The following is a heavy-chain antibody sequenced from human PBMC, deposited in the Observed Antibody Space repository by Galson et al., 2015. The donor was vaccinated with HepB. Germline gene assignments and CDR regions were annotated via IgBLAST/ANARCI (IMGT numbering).Heavy chain of an antibody. Sequence: QSGAEVKKPGESLRISCKGSGYTFTSYWITWVRQMPGKGLEWMGRIDPSDSRTNYSPSFQGHVTISADKSISTAYLQWSSLKASDTALYYCARHSPAGFGELLGGVDYWGQGTLVTVSS. CDR3: ARHSPAGFGELLGGVDY. D-gene: IGHD3-10*01. V-gene: IGHV5-10-1*01. CDR1: GYTFTSYW. CDR2: IDPSDSRT. J-gene: IGHJ4*02.